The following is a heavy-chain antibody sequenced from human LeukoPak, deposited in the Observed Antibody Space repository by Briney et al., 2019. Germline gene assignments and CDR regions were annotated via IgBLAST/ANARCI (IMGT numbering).Heavy chain of an antibody. CDR1: GFTFSSYS. Sequence: GGSLRLSCAGSGFTFSSYSMNWVRQAPGKGLYWVSSISTSSSYIDYADSVKGRFTISRDNAKNSLFLQMNGLRVEDTAVYFCARGSGGIAAADTTFEYWGQGTLVTVSS. D-gene: IGHD6-13*01. V-gene: IGHV3-21*06. CDR2: ISTSSSYI. CDR3: ARGSGGIAAADTTFEY. J-gene: IGHJ4*02.